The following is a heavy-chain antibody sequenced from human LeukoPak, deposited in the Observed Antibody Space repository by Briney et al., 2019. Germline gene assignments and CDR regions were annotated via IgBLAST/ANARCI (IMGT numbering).Heavy chain of an antibody. D-gene: IGHD3-3*01. CDR2: FDPEDGET. V-gene: IGHV1-24*01. CDR3: ATDLRRITIFGVVIRGAFDI. CDR1: GYTLTELS. Sequence: ASVKVSCKVSGYTLTELSMHWVRQAPGKGLEWMGGFDPEDGETIYAQTSQGRVTMTEDTSTDTAYMELSSLRSEDTAVYYCATDLRRITIFGVVIRGAFDIWGQGTMVTVSS. J-gene: IGHJ3*02.